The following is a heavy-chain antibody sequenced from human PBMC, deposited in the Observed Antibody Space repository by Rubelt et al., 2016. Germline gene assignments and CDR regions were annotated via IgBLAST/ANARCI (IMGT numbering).Heavy chain of an antibody. D-gene: IGHD6-6*01. CDR2: ISGSGCST. J-gene: IGHJ4*02. V-gene: IGHV3-23*01. CDR1: GFTFSTYA. CDR3: AKDMDSSYNYFDY. Sequence: EVHLLESGGGLVQPGGSLRLSCAASGFTFSTYAMNWVRQAPGKGLEWVSAISGSGCSTYYADSVKGRFTISRDNSKNTLYLQRNSLRAEDTAVYYCAKDMDSSYNYFDYWGQGTLVTVSS.